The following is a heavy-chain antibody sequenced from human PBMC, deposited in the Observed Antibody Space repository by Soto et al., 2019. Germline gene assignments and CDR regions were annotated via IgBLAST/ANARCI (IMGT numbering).Heavy chain of an antibody. Sequence: SETLSLTCTVSGGSISSSSYYWGWIRQPPGKGLEWIGSIYYSGRTYYNPSLKSRVTISGDTSKNQFSLKLGSVTAADTAVYYRASQALGYYYDSSGYLHIDYWGQGTLVTVSS. CDR1: GGSISSSSYY. CDR3: ASQALGYYYDSSGYLHIDY. V-gene: IGHV4-39*01. CDR2: IYYSGRT. D-gene: IGHD3-22*01. J-gene: IGHJ4*02.